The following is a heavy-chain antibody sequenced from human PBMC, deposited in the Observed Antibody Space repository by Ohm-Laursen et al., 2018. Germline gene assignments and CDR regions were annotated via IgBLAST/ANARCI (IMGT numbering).Heavy chain of an antibody. CDR1: GFTFSSYG. D-gene: IGHD1-14*01. J-gene: IGHJ6*02. CDR3: ASGPPDYYYGMDV. V-gene: IGHV3-33*01. Sequence: SLRLSCAASGFTFSSYGMHWVRQAPGKGLEWVAVIWYDGSNKYYADSVKGRFTISRDNSKNTLYLQMNSLRAEDTAVYYCASGPPDYYYGMDVWGQGTTVTVSS. CDR2: IWYDGSNK.